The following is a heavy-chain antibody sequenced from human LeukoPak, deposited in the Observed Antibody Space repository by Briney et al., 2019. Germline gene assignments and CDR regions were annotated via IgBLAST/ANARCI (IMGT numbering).Heavy chain of an antibody. D-gene: IGHD1-26*01. CDR1: GGTFSSYA. Sequence: SVKVSCKASGGTFSSYAISWVRQAPGQGLEWMGGVIPIFGTANYAQKFQGRVTITADESTSTAYMELSSLRSEDTAVYYCARDPRVGATDGFDYWGQGTLVTVSS. V-gene: IGHV1-69*13. CDR2: VIPIFGTA. CDR3: ARDPRVGATDGFDY. J-gene: IGHJ4*02.